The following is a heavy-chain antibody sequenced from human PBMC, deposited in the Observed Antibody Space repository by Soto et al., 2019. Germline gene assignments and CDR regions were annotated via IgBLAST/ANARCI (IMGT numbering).Heavy chain of an antibody. V-gene: IGHV5-10-1*01. J-gene: IGHJ4*02. CDR3: ARQAILTGYSWSGTPDDY. D-gene: IGHD3-9*01. CDR2: IDPSDSYT. CDR1: GYSFTSYW. Sequence: GESLKISCKGSGYSFTSYWISWVRQMPGKGLEWMGRIDPSDSYTNYSPSFQGHVTISADKSISTAYLQWSSLKASDTAMYYCARQAILTGYSWSGTPDDYWGQGTLVTVSS.